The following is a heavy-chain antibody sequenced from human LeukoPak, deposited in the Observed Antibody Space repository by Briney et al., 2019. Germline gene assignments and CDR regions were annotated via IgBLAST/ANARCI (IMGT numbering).Heavy chain of an antibody. CDR1: GFTFTGYY. CDR2: INPNSGAT. D-gene: IGHD3-16*01. V-gene: IGHV1-2*02. J-gene: IGHJ4*02. CDR3: ARDRVMILVLFPGF. Sequence: ASVKLSCKASGFTFTGYYIHWVRQAPGQGLEWMGWINPNSGATNYSQKFQGRVPLNRDTSINTAYWELIRWTSDATAFYFCARDRVMILVLFPGFWVQETLVIVSS.